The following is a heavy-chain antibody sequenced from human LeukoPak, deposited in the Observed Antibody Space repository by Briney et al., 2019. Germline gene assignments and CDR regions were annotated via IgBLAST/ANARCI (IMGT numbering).Heavy chain of an antibody. V-gene: IGHV3-23*01. J-gene: IGHJ5*02. CDR1: GFTFTNYA. Sequence: GGSLRLSCATSGFTFTNYAMNWVRQAPGNGLEWVSAVTGPGDTTYYADSVKGRFFMSREDSKTTVYLQMNSLRAEDTAIYYCAKGAEIDLWGQGTLVTVSS. D-gene: IGHD3-16*01. CDR3: AKGAEIDL. CDR2: VTGPGDTT.